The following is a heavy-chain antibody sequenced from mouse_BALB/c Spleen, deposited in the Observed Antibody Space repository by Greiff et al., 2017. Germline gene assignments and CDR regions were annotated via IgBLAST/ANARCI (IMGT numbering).Heavy chain of an antibody. V-gene: IGHV14-3*02. CDR2: IDPANGNT. J-gene: IGHJ2*01. CDR3: ARGGVLEYYFDY. Sequence: VQLQQSGAELVKPGASVKLSCTASGFNIKDTYMHWVKQRPEQGLEWIGRIDPANGNTKYDPKFQGKATITADTSSNTAYLQLSSLTSEDTAVFYCARGGVLEYYFDYWGQGTTLTVSS. CDR1: GFNIKDTY. D-gene: IGHD2-14*01.